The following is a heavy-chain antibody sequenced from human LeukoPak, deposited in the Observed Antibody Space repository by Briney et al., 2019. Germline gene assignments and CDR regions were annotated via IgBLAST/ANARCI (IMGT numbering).Heavy chain of an antibody. CDR1: GYTFTSYY. Sequence: ASVKVSCKASGYTFTSYYIHWVRQAPGQGLEWMGISNPSGGSTRYAQRFQGRVTMTSDTSTSTVYLELSSPRSEDTAVYYCTREAGYGDFDYWGQGTLVTVSS. D-gene: IGHD4-17*01. CDR2: SNPSGGST. V-gene: IGHV1-46*01. J-gene: IGHJ4*02. CDR3: TREAGYGDFDY.